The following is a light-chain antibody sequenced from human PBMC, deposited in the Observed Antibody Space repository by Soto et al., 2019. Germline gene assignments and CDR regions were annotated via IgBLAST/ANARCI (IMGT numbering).Light chain of an antibody. Sequence: EIVLTQSPATLSLSPGERATLSCRASQSVSSYLAWYQQKPGQAPRLLIYDASNRATGIPARFSGSGSGTDFTLTISSLEPEDFAVYYCQQRETFGQGTKVDI. CDR3: QQRET. CDR2: DAS. CDR1: QSVSSY. V-gene: IGKV3-11*01. J-gene: IGKJ1*01.